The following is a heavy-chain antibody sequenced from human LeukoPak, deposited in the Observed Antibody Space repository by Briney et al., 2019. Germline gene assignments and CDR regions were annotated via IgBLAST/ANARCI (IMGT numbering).Heavy chain of an antibody. CDR3: ARGPVDYYGSGCLDY. D-gene: IGHD3-10*01. CDR1: GGSFSGYY. CDR2: INHSGST. Sequence: PSETLSLTCAVYGGSFSGYYWSWIRQPPGKGLEWIGEINHSGSTNYNPSLKSRVTISVDTSKNQFSLKLSSVTAADTAVYYCARGPVDYYGSGCLDYWGQGTLVTVSS. V-gene: IGHV4-34*01. J-gene: IGHJ4*02.